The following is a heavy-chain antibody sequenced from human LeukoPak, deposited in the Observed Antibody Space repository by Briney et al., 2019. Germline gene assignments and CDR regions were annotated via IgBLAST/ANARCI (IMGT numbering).Heavy chain of an antibody. V-gene: IGHV3-7*01. CDR3: ARDNLAAAGDDNFDI. J-gene: IGHJ3*02. CDR2: INSDGSEK. D-gene: IGHD6-13*01. CDR1: GFPFTSHW. Sequence: GGSLRLSCAASGFPFTSHWLSWFRQSPGRGLEWVAHINSDGSEKNYVDSVKGRFTISRDNARNSQFLQMNSLRAEDTAIYYCARDNLAAAGDDNFDIWGQGTMVTVSS.